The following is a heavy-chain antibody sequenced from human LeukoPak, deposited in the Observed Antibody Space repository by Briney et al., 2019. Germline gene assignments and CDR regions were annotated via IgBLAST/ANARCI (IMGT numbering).Heavy chain of an antibody. J-gene: IGHJ4*02. Sequence: PSETLSLTCTVSGDSISSYYWSWIRQPAGKGLEWIGRIYTSGITNYNPSLKSRVTISVDTSKNQFSLKLSSVTAADTAVYYCASLRGRIAAAGSFDYWGQGTLVTVSS. D-gene: IGHD6-13*01. V-gene: IGHV4-4*07. CDR3: ASLRGRIAAAGSFDY. CDR1: GDSISSYY. CDR2: IYTSGIT.